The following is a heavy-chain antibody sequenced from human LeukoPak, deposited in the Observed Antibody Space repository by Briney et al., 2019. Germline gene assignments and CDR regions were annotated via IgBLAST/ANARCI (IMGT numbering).Heavy chain of an antibody. CDR3: ARGDPPRDYYDSSGYCY. CDR1: GYTFTGYY. D-gene: IGHD3-22*01. V-gene: IGHV1-2*02. Sequence: ASVKVSCKASGYTFTGYYMHWVRQAPGQGLEWMGWINPNSGGPNYAQKFQGRVTMTRDTSISTAYMELSRLRSDDTAGYYCARGDPPRDYYDSSGYCYWGQGTLVTVSS. CDR2: INPNSGGP. J-gene: IGHJ4*02.